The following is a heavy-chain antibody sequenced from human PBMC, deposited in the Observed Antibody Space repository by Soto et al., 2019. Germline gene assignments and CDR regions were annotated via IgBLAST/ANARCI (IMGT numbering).Heavy chain of an antibody. CDR3: ARESEGLTSNFDY. Sequence: GGSLRLSCAASGFTFTRYSMNWVRQAPGKGLEWVSSISSTTNYIYYGDSMKGRFTISRDNAKNSLYLEMNSLRAEDTAVYYCARESEGLTSNFDYWGQGTLVTVSS. J-gene: IGHJ4*02. CDR2: ISSTTNYI. CDR1: GFTFTRYS. V-gene: IGHV3-21*06.